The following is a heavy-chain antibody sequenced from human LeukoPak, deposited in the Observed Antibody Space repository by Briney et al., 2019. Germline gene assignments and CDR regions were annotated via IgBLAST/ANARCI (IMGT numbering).Heavy chain of an antibody. CDR2: INPNTGGT. V-gene: IGHV1-2*02. CDR1: GYTFTGSS. Sequence: ASVMVSCKASGYTFTGSSMHWVRQAPGQGLEWVGWINPNTGGTNYAQKFQGRITMTRDTSISTAYMELSRLRSDDTAVYYCARLQRHVGLDYWGQGTLVTVSS. CDR3: ARLQRHVGLDY. J-gene: IGHJ4*02. D-gene: IGHD1-26*01.